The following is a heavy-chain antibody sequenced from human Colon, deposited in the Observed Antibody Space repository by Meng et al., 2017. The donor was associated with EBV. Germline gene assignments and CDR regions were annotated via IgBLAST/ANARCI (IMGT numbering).Heavy chain of an antibody. V-gene: IGHV7-4-1*02. CDR3: GTLKYTSGFYGPAY. CDR2: ISTNTGNP. D-gene: IGHD6-19*01. J-gene: IGHJ4*02. CDR1: GYTFTRYP. Sequence: VQLVHSGFELKKPGASVKVSCKASGYTFTRYPMNWVRQAPGQGLEWMGWISTNTGNPTYAQGFTGRFVFSVDTSVSTAYLQISSLKAEDTAVYYCGTLKYTSGFYGPAYWGQGALVTVSS.